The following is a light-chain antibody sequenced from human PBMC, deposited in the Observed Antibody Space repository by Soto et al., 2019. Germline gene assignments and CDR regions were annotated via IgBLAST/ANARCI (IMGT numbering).Light chain of an antibody. CDR1: SSDVGGYNY. CDR3: SSYTSSSPMW. Sequence: QSALTQPASVSGSPGQSITISCTGTSSDVGGYNYVSWYQQHPGKAPKLMIYDVSNRPSGVSNRFSGSKSGNTASLTISGLQAEDEADYYCSSYTSSSPMWFGGGTKLTVL. CDR2: DVS. J-gene: IGLJ3*02. V-gene: IGLV2-14*01.